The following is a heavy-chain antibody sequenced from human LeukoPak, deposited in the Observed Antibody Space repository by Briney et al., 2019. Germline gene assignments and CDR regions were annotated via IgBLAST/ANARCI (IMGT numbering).Heavy chain of an antibody. D-gene: IGHD1-26*01. Sequence: ASVKVSCKASGYTFTGSYMHWVRQAPGQGLEWMRWINPNSGGTNYAQKFQGRVTMTRDTSISTAYMELSRLRSDDTAVYYCARGRVGATFGYWGQGTLVSVSS. V-gene: IGHV1-2*02. CDR1: GYTFTGSY. J-gene: IGHJ4*02. CDR2: INPNSGGT. CDR3: ARGRVGATFGY.